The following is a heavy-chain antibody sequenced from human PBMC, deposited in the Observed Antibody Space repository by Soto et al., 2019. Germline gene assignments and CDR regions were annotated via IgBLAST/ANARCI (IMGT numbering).Heavy chain of an antibody. D-gene: IGHD2-15*01. CDR3: ARDLKEYCSDGQCIWFDP. J-gene: IGHJ5*02. CDR2: ISYSGST. V-gene: IGHV4-59*01. CDR1: GASITTYY. Sequence: SETLSLTCTVSGASITTYYWSWIRQPPGKGLEWIGYISYSGSTDYNPSLKSRVTISFDASKNQISLQVRSATAADAAVYYCARDLKEYCSDGQCIWFDPWGQGTLVT.